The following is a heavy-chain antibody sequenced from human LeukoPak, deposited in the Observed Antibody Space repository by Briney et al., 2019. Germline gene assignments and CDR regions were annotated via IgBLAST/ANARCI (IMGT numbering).Heavy chain of an antibody. Sequence: GGSLRLSCAASGFTVSSNYMSWVRQAPGKGLEWVSVIYSGGSTYYADSVKGRFTISRDNSKNTLYLQMGSLRAEDMAVYYCARSRRYCTNGVCYSTFDYWGQGTLVTVSS. V-gene: IGHV3-66*01. CDR3: ARSRRYCTNGVCYSTFDY. CDR2: IYSGGST. D-gene: IGHD2-8*01. CDR1: GFTVSSNY. J-gene: IGHJ4*02.